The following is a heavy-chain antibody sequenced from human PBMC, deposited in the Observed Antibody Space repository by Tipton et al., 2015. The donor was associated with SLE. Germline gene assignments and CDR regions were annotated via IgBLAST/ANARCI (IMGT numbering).Heavy chain of an antibody. J-gene: IGHJ4*02. CDR1: GGSISSYY. V-gene: IGHV4-59*01. D-gene: IGHD1-26*01. Sequence: TLSLTCTVSGGSISSYYWSWIRQPPGKGLEWIGYIYYSGSTNYSPSLKSRVTISVDTSKNQFSLKLSSVTAADTAVYCCARGGYLYSGGFDYWGQGILVTVSS. CDR3: ARGGYLYSGGFDY. CDR2: IYYSGST.